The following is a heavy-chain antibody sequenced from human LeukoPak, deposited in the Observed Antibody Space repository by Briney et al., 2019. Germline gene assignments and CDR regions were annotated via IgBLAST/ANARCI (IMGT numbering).Heavy chain of an antibody. CDR1: GYSFTSYW. V-gene: IGHV5-51*01. CDR3: ARLLSRMDSGYETIDY. CDR2: IYPGDSDT. Sequence: GESLKISCQGSGYSFTSYWIGWVRQMPGKGLEWMGIIYPGDSDTRYSPSFQGQVTISVDKSISTAYLQWSSLKASDTAMYYCARLLSRMDSGYETIDYWGQGTLVTVSS. D-gene: IGHD5-12*01. J-gene: IGHJ4*02.